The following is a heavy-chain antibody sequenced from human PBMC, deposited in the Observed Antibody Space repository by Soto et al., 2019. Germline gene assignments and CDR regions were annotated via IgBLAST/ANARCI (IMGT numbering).Heavy chain of an antibody. J-gene: IGHJ3*02. V-gene: IGHV3-21*01. D-gene: IGHD2-21*02. CDR2: ISSSSSYI. CDR3: AWRRAYCGGDCYSPGSDAFDI. Sequence: GGSLRLSCAASGFTFSSYSMNWVRQAPGKGLEWVSSISSSSSYIYYADSVKGRFTISRDNAKNSLYLQMNSLRAEDTAVYYCAWRRAYCGGDCYSPGSDAFDIWGQGTMVTVS. CDR1: GFTFSSYS.